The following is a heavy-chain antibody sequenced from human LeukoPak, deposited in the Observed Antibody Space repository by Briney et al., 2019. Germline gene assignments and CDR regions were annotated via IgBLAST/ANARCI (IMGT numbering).Heavy chain of an antibody. V-gene: IGHV3-74*01. D-gene: IGHD6-19*01. CDR3: IGSTGWVGN. J-gene: IGHJ4*02. Sequence: GGSLRLSCAASGFQWMYWVRQAPGKGLVWVSRINNDGSDTKYADSAKGRFIISRDNAKNTLSLQMASLRADDMAVYYCIGSTGWVGNWGQGTLVTVSS. CDR2: INNDGSDT. CDR1: GFQW.